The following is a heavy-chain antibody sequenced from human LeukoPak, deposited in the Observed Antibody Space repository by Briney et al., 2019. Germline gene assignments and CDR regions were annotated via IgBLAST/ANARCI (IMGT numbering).Heavy chain of an antibody. J-gene: IGHJ4*02. CDR2: INPNSGGT. CDR1: GYTFTDYY. Sequence: GASVKVSCKTSGYTFTDYYIHWVRQAPGQGLEWMGRINPNSGGTNYAQKFQGRVTMTRDTSISTAYMELSRLRSDDTAVYYCARVSILTGYYKSDYWGQGTLVTVSS. V-gene: IGHV1-2*06. CDR3: ARVSILTGYYKSDY. D-gene: IGHD3-9*01.